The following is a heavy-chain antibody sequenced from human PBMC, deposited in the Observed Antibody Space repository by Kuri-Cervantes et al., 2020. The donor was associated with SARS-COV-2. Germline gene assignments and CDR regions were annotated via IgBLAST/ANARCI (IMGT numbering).Heavy chain of an antibody. Sequence: GESLKISCAASGFTFSSYAMHWVRQAPGKGLEWVAVISYDGSNKYYADSVKGRFTISRDNSKNTLYLQMNSLRAEDTAVYYCARGGVATIRSPFDYWGQGTLVTDSS. CDR2: ISYDGSNK. J-gene: IGHJ4*02. D-gene: IGHD5-24*01. CDR1: GFTFSSYA. V-gene: IGHV3-30-3*01. CDR3: ARGGVATIRSPFDY.